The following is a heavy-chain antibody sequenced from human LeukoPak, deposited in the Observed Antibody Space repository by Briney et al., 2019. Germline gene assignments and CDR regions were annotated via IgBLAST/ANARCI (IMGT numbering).Heavy chain of an antibody. Sequence: QTGGSLRLSCAASGFTFSSYAMSWVRQAPGKGLEWVANIKLDGSEKYYVDSVKGRFTISRDNAMNSLYLQMNILRAEDTAVYYCAGARGAHLFDYWGQGTLVTV. CDR2: IKLDGSEK. V-gene: IGHV3-7*01. CDR1: GFTFSSYA. D-gene: IGHD3-10*01. CDR3: AGARGAHLFDY. J-gene: IGHJ4*02.